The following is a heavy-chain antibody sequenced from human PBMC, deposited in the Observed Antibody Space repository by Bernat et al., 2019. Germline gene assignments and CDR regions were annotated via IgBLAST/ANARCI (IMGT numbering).Heavy chain of an antibody. CDR1: GYTFTGYY. V-gene: IGHV1-2*04. D-gene: IGHD6-19*01. Sequence: QVQLVQSGAEVKKPGASVKVSCKASGYTFTGYYMHWVRQAPGQGLEWMGWINPNSGDTNYAQKFQGWVTMTRDTSISTAYMELSRLRSDDTAVYYCARGSSGWYQALFDYWGQGTLVTVSS. J-gene: IGHJ4*02. CDR2: INPNSGDT. CDR3: ARGSSGWYQALFDY.